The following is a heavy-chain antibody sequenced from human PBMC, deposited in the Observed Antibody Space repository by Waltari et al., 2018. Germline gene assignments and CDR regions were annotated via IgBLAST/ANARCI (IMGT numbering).Heavy chain of an antibody. V-gene: IGHV3-23*03. Sequence: EVQLLESGGGLVQPGGSLRLSCSGVTFSSYAMSWVPQAPGMGLELVSVLYTDGTTHYVDSVACRFTISRDHSDNTLHLQMSSLRAEDTAVYYCAESRAAAGLDSWGQGTLVTVSS. CDR1: GVTFSSYA. J-gene: IGHJ4*02. D-gene: IGHD6-13*01. CDR3: AESRAAAGLDS. CDR2: LYTDGTT.